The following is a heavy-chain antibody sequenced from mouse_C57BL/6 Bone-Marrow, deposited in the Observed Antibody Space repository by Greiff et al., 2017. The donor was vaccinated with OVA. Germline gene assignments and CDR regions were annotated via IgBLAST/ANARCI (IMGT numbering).Heavy chain of an antibody. CDR3: ARNYGSSQGFAY. D-gene: IGHD1-1*01. V-gene: IGHV3-1*01. J-gene: IGHJ3*01. CDR1: GYSITSGYD. CDR2: ISYSGST. Sequence: EVMLVESGPGMVKPSQSLSLTCTVTGYSITSGYDWHWIRHFPGNKLEWMGYISYSGSTNYNPSLKSRISITHDTSKNHFFLKLNSVTTEDTATYYCARNYGSSQGFAYWGQGTLVTVSA.